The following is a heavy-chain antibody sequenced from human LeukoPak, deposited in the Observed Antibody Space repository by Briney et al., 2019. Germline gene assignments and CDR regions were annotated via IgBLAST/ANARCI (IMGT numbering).Heavy chain of an antibody. CDR3: ARDSNGATFDI. J-gene: IGHJ3*02. CDR1: RGTFSSYA. D-gene: IGHD1-26*01. Sequence: SVKVACKVSRGTFSSYAISWVRQAPGQGLEWMGGIIPIFGTANYAQKFQGRVTITTDESTSTAYMELSSLRSEDTAVYYCARDSNGATFDIWGQGTMVTVSS. V-gene: IGHV1-69*05. CDR2: IIPIFGTA.